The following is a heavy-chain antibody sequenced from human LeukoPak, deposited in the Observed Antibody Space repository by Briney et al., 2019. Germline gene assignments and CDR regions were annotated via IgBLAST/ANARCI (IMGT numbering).Heavy chain of an antibody. Sequence: ASVKVSCKASGYTFTGYYMHWVRQAPGQGLEWMGWINPNSGGTNYAQKFQGRVTMTRDTSISTAYMELSRLRSDDTAVYYCARDLMGSSWLFDYWGQGTLVTVSS. V-gene: IGHV1-2*02. D-gene: IGHD6-13*01. CDR2: INPNSGGT. J-gene: IGHJ4*02. CDR1: GYTFTGYY. CDR3: ARDLMGSSWLFDY.